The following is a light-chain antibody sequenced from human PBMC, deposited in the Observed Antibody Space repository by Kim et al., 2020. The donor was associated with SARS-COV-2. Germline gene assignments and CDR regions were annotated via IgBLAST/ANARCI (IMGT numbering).Light chain of an antibody. Sequence: QSITISCTGTSSLVGDYNYVSWYQQHPDKAPKLIIYDVSERPSGVSTHFSGSKSGNTASLTISGLQAADEADYYCTSYTGADTVVFGGGTQLTV. CDR3: TSYTGADTVV. CDR2: DVS. V-gene: IGLV2-14*03. J-gene: IGLJ2*01. CDR1: SSLVGDYNY.